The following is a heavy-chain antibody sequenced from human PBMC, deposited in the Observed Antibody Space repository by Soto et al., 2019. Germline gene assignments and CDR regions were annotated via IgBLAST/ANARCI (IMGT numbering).Heavy chain of an antibody. J-gene: IGHJ4*02. CDR2: ISYDGRNK. CDR3: ARDRGGSYDGSGLDY. D-gene: IGHD3-22*01. CDR1: GFTFSSYA. V-gene: IGHV3-30-3*01. Sequence: QVQLVESGGGVVQPGRSLRLSCAASGFTFSSYAMHWVRQAPGKGLEWVAVISYDGRNKYYADSVKGRFTISRDNSKNTLYVQMNSLRPEDTAVYFCARDRGGSYDGSGLDYWGQGTLVTVSS.